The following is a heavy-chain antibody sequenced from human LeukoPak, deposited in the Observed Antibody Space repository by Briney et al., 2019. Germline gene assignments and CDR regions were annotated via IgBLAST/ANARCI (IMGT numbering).Heavy chain of an antibody. CDR1: GGSFSGYY. V-gene: IGHV4-34*01. Sequence: SETLSLTCAVYGGSFSGYYWSWICQPPGKGLEWIGEINHSGSTNYNLSLKSRVTISVDTSKNQFSLKLSSVTAADTAVYYCARATYYYDSSGYFPDFDYWGQGTLVTVSS. CDR3: ARATYYYDSSGYFPDFDY. CDR2: INHSGST. J-gene: IGHJ4*02. D-gene: IGHD3-22*01.